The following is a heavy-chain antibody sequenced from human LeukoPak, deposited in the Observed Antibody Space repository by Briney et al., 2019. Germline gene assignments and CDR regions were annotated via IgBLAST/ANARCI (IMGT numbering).Heavy chain of an antibody. V-gene: IGHV1-46*01. Sequence: ASAKVSCKASGYTFTSYHRHWVRQAPGQGLEWMGVINPSGGRTSYAQKFQGRVTMTRDTSTSTVYMDLSSLRSEDTAVYYCARDSVEMSTIPFHYWGQGTLVTVSS. CDR2: INPSGGRT. CDR3: ARDSVEMSTIPFHY. J-gene: IGHJ4*02. CDR1: GYTFTSYH. D-gene: IGHD5-24*01.